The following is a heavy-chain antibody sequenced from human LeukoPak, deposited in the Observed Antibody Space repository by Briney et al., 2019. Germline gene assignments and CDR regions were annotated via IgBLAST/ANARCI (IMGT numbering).Heavy chain of an antibody. V-gene: IGHV3-33*01. Sequence: GGSLRLSCVASGFTFRTYGMYWVRQAPGKGLEWVAVIWYDGGKKYYAESVKGRFTISRDNAKNTLYLQMNSLRAEDTAVYRCARDVRGPHDFWGQGTLVTVSS. CDR1: GFTFRTYG. CDR2: IWYDGGKK. D-gene: IGHD2/OR15-2a*01. CDR3: ARDVRGPHDF. J-gene: IGHJ4*02.